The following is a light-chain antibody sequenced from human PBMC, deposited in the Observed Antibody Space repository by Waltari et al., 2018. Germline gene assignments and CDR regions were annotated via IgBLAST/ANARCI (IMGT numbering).Light chain of an antibody. CDR2: GSS. V-gene: IGKV3-15*01. CDR3: QQYNNWPLT. CDR1: QSVSSN. J-gene: IGKJ4*01. Sequence: EIVMTQSPATLSVSPGERATLSCSASQSVSSNLAWYQQKPGQAPGLLIYGSSTRATGIPSRFSGSGSGTEFTLTISSLQSEDFAVYYCQQYNNWPLTFGGGTKVEIK.